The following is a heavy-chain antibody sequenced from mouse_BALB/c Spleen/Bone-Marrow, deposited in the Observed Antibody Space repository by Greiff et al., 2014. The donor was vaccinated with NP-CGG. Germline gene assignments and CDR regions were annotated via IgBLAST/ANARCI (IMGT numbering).Heavy chain of an antibody. D-gene: IGHD1-1*02. V-gene: IGHV14-3*02. CDR1: GFNIKDTY. J-gene: IGHJ2*01. CDR2: IDPANGTT. CDR3: ARGGNYFYY. Sequence: VQLKESGAELVKPGASVKLSCTASGFNIKDTYMHWVKQRPEQSLEWIGRIDPANGTTKYDPKFQGKSTITADSSSNTSFLQHSSLTSEDTAVYYCARGGNYFYYWGQGTTLTVSS.